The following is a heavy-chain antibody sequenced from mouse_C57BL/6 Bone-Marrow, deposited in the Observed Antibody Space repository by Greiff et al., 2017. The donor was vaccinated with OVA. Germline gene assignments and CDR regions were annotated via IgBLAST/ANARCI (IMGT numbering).Heavy chain of an antibody. CDR3: ASGGLRPY. CDR2: IDPSDSYT. J-gene: IGHJ4*01. CDR1: GYTFTSYW. V-gene: IGHV1-69*01. D-gene: IGHD2-4*01. Sequence: QVQLQQPGAELVMPGASVKLSCKASGYTFTSYWMHWVKQRPGQGLEWIGEIDPSDSYTNYNQKFKGKSTLTVDKSSSTAYMQLSSLTSEDSAVYDCASGGLRPYWGQGTSVTVSS.